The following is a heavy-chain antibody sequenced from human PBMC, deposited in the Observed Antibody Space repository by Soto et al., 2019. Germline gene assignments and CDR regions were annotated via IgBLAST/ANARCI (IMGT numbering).Heavy chain of an antibody. V-gene: IGHV3-74*01. D-gene: IGHD4-17*01. J-gene: IGHJ4*02. CDR2: INSDGSST. CDR1: GFTFSSYW. Sequence: EVQLVESGGGLVQPGGSLRLSCAASGFTFSSYWMHWVRQAPGKGLVWVSRINSDGSSTSYADSVKGRFTISRDNAKNTLYRQMNSLGAEDTAVYYGARDYGDYPPSDYWGQGTLVTVSS. CDR3: ARDYGDYPPSDY.